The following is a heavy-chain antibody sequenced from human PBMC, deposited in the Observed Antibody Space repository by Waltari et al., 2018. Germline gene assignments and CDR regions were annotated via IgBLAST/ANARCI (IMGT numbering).Heavy chain of an antibody. V-gene: IGHV3-30-3*01. J-gene: IGHJ4*02. CDR3: ARDGGYGDPGLDY. D-gene: IGHD4-17*01. CDR2: ISYDGSNK. CDR1: GFTFSSYA. Sequence: QVQLVESGGGVVQPGRSLRLSCAASGFTFSSYAMHWVRQAPGKGLEWVAVISYDGSNKYYADSVKCRFTISRDNSKNTLYLQMNSLRAEDTAVYYCARDGGYGDPGLDYWGQGTLVTVSS.